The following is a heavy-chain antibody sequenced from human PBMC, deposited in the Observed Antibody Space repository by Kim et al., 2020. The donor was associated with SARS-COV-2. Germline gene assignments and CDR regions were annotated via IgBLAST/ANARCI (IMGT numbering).Heavy chain of an antibody. V-gene: IGHV2-5*02. CDR2: IYWDDDK. CDR3: AHRRRESAMVRGVIIEGEFYFDY. J-gene: IGHJ4*02. CDR1: GFSLSTSGVG. Sequence: SGPTLVNPTQTLTLTCSFSGFSLSTSGVGVGWIRQPPGKALEWLALIYWDDDKRYSPSLKSRITISKDTPKNQVVLTMTNMDPVDTATYYCAHRRRESAMVRGVIIEGEFYFDYWGQGTLVTVSS. D-gene: IGHD3-10*01.